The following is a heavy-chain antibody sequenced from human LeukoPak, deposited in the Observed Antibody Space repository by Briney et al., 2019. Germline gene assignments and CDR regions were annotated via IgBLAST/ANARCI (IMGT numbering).Heavy chain of an antibody. CDR2: ISFDGVYT. V-gene: IGHV3-30*01. CDR3: ARDSTDYYHSGSSGHHYFDS. Sequence: PGKSLRLSCAVSGFTFSNYAMHWVRQAPGKGLEWVALISFDGVYTYYADSVKGRFAISRDNSKNTLYLQLNSLRPEDTAVYYCARDSTDYYHSGSSGHHYFDSWGQGTLVTVSS. D-gene: IGHD3-10*01. J-gene: IGHJ4*02. CDR1: GFTFSNYA.